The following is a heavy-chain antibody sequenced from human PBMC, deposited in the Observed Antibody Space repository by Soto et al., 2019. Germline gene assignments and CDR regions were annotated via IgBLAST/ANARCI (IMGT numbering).Heavy chain of an antibody. CDR3: AKYYGDYVLPWFDP. CDR2: ISSSSSTI. Sequence: GGSLRLSCAASGFTFSSYSMNWVRQAPGKGLEWISYISSSSSTIYYADSVKGRFTISRDNAKNSLFLQMSSLRAEDTAVYYCAKYYGDYVLPWFDPWGQGTLVTVSS. J-gene: IGHJ5*02. V-gene: IGHV3-48*01. CDR1: GFTFSSYS. D-gene: IGHD4-17*01.